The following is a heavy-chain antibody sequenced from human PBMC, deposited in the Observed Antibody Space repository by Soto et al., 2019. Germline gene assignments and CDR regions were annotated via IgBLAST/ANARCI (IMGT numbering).Heavy chain of an antibody. V-gene: IGHV4-31*03. CDR1: GGSISTGGHY. CDR3: ARVITNGSGSPDF. D-gene: IGHD3-10*01. Sequence: SETLCLTCTVSGGSISTGGHYWSWIRQHPGKGLEWMGYIYYSGSTYYNPSLKSRVTMSVDTSKNQFSLKLSSVTAADTAVYYCARVITNGSGSPDFWGQGTPVTVSS. J-gene: IGHJ4*02. CDR2: IYYSGST.